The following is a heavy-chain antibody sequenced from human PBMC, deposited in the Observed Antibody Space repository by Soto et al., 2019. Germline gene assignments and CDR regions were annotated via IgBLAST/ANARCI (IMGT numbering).Heavy chain of an antibody. J-gene: IGHJ4*02. CDR3: ARRYSSGFDY. D-gene: IGHD5-12*01. V-gene: IGHV4-59*08. CDR1: GGSISSYY. Sequence: QVQLQESGPGLVKPSETLSLTCTVSGGSISSYYWSWIRQPPGKGLEWIGYIYYSGRTNYNPSLKSRVNLSVDTSKTQFSLMLRSVTAAATAVYYCARRYSSGFDYWGQGTLVTFSS. CDR2: IYYSGRT.